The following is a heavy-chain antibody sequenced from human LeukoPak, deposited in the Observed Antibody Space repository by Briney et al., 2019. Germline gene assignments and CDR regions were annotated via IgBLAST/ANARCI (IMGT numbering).Heavy chain of an antibody. CDR3: ARLTVYSGYAHGMDV. CDR2: IKQDGSEK. V-gene: IGHV3-7*01. CDR1: GFTFSSYW. J-gene: IGHJ6*02. Sequence: GGSLRLSCAASGFTFSSYWMSWVRQAPGKGLEWVANIKQDGSEKYYVDSVKGRFTISRDNAKNSLYLQMNSLRAEDTAVYYCARLTVYSGYAHGMDVWGQGTTVTVSS. D-gene: IGHD5-12*01.